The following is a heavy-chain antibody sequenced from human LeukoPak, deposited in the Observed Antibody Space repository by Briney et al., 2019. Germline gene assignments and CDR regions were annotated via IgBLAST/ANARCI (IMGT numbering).Heavy chain of an antibody. CDR1: GGSISSYC. CDR3: ARSAGYYYDSSGYYFDY. CDR2: IYYSGST. D-gene: IGHD3-22*01. J-gene: IGHJ4*02. V-gene: IGHV4-59*01. Sequence: SETLSLTCTVSGGSISSYCWSWIRQPPGKGLEWIGYIYYSGSTNYNPSLKSRVTISVDTSKNQFSLKLSSVTAADTAVYYCARSAGYYYDSSGYYFDYWGQGTLVTVSS.